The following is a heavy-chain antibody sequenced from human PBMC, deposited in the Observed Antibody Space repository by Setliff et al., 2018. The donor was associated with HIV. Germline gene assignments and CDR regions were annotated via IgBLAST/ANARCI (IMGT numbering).Heavy chain of an antibody. J-gene: IGHJ4*02. CDR2: ISAYNGNT. Sequence: ASVKVSCKASGYTFTSYGISWVRRAPGQGLEWMGWISAYNGNTNYAQKFQGWITMTRDTSISTAYMELSRLRSDDTAVYYCARGMDYYDTSGYYQYYFDYWGQGTLVTVSS. CDR3: ARGMDYYDTSGYYQYYFDY. CDR1: GYTFTSYG. V-gene: IGHV1-18*01. D-gene: IGHD3-22*01.